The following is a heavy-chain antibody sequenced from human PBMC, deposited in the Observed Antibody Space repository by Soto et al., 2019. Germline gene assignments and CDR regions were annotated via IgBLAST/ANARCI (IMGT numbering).Heavy chain of an antibody. CDR3: AKFHYPDPVWFDP. CDR1: GFTFGEFA. CDR2: ISGSGGST. J-gene: IGHJ5*02. Sequence: GGSLRLSCTASGFTFGEFAMHWVRRPPGKGLEWVSAISGSGGSTYYADSVKGRFTISRDNSKNTLYLQMNSLRAEDTAVYYCAKFHYPDPVWFDPWGQGTLVTVSS. V-gene: IGHV3-23*01. D-gene: IGHD1-26*01.